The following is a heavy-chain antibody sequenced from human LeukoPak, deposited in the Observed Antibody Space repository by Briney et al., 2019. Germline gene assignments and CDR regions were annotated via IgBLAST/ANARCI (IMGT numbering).Heavy chain of an antibody. V-gene: IGHV3-23*01. CDR1: GFTFSSFG. Sequence: LPGGSLRLSCAASGFTFSSFGMNWVRQAPGKGLEWVSGIRGSGESTYYADSVKGRFTISRDNAKNSLFLQMNSLRAEDTAVYYCTRDLWSATLDSWGQGALVTVSS. CDR2: IRGSGEST. CDR3: TRDLWSATLDS. J-gene: IGHJ4*02. D-gene: IGHD2-21*01.